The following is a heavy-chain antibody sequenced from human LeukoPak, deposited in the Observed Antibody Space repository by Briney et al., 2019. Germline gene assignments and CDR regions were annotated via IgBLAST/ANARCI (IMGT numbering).Heavy chain of an antibody. J-gene: IGHJ4*02. Sequence: PGGSLRLSCAASGFTFSRYAMHWVRQAPGKGLEWVAVISYDGSNKYYADSVKGRFTISRDNAKNSLYLQMNSLRAEDTAVYYCARDGFGNPLGYWGQGALVTVSS. CDR2: ISYDGSNK. D-gene: IGHD4-23*01. V-gene: IGHV3-30-3*01. CDR1: GFTFSRYA. CDR3: ARDGFGNPLGY.